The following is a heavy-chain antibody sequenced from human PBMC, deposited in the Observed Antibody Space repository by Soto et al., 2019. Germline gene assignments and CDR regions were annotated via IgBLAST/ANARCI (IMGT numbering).Heavy chain of an antibody. CDR3: ARESGNYDYVWGSSPPLVDY. Sequence: GSLRLSCAASGFTFSSYAMHWVRQAPGKGLEWVAVISYDGSNKYYADSVKGRFTISRDNSKNTLYLQMNSLRAEDTAVYYCARESGNYDYVWGSSPPLVDYWGQGTLVTVSS. CDR1: GFTFSSYA. V-gene: IGHV3-30-3*01. D-gene: IGHD3-16*01. J-gene: IGHJ4*02. CDR2: ISYDGSNK.